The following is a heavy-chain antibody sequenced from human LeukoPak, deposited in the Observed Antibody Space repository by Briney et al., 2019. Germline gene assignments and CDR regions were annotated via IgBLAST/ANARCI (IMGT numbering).Heavy chain of an antibody. CDR2: LYSVGNT. Sequence: GGSLRLSCAASGFTVSSFYMSWVRQAPGKGLDWVSVLYSVGNTYYADSVKGRFTISRDDSKNTVYLQMNNLGDDDTAVYYCARTKTLLWSDFWSQGTLVTVSS. CDR3: ARTKTLLWSDF. D-gene: IGHD2/OR15-2a*01. V-gene: IGHV3-53*01. J-gene: IGHJ4*02. CDR1: GFTVSSFY.